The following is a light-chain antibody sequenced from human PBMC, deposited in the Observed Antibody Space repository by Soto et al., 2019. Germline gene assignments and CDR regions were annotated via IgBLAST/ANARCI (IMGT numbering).Light chain of an antibody. CDR3: SSYTSRSTWV. V-gene: IGLV2-14*01. Sequence: QSALTQPASVSGSPGQSITISCTGTSSDVGAYDFVSWYQHHPGKAPKLMISEVSNRPSGVSSRFSGSKSGSTASLTISRLQADDEADYYCSSYTSRSTWVFGGGTKLTVL. CDR2: EVS. CDR1: SSDVGAYDF. J-gene: IGLJ3*02.